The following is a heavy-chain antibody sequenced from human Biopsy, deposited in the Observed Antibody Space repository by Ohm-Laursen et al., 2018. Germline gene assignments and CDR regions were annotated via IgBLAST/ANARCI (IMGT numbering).Heavy chain of an antibody. D-gene: IGHD3-10*01. CDR1: GFTFSDYA. CDR3: AKFEGDPTPSYYFDY. V-gene: IGHV3-23*01. J-gene: IGHJ4*02. CDR2: IYGGGFGT. Sequence: GSLRLSCSASGFTFSDYAMSWVRQAPGKGLEWVAGIYGGGFGTYYADSVKGRFSISRDNSENTLYLHINSLRAEDTAVYFCAKFEGDPTPSYYFDYWGQGTLVTVSS.